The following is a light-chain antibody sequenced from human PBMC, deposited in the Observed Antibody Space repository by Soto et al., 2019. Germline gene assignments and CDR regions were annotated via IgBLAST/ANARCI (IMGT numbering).Light chain of an antibody. V-gene: IGKV3-20*01. CDR1: QTVSSNF. J-gene: IGKJ5*01. CDR3: QQYANSPIT. CDR2: GVS. Sequence: ELVLTQSPGTLSLSPWESAPLSCRASQTVSSNFLAWYQQKPGQAPRLFIYGVSSRASGIPDRFFGSGAGTDFTLTINRLEPEDFAVYYCQQYANSPITFGQGTRLEIK.